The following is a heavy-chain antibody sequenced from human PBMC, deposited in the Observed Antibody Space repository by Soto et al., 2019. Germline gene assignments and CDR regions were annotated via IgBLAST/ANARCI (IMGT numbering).Heavy chain of an antibody. D-gene: IGHD3-16*01. J-gene: IGHJ2*01. CDR1: GGSFRTYA. CDR3: ARVGPPSPSMIWFFDL. V-gene: IGHV1-69*01. Sequence: QGQLVQSGAEVKKPGSSVKVSCKASGGSFRTYAINWVRQAPGQGLEWMGGILPMLAAPTYAQKFQGRLTITADESTTTVYMELSSLTSEDTAVYYCARVGPPSPSMIWFFDLWGRGTLVTVSS. CDR2: ILPMLAAP.